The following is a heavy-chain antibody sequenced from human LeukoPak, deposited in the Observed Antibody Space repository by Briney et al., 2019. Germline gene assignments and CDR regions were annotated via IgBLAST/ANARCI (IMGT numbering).Heavy chain of an antibody. CDR3: ASSRGPSSSGPFDP. J-gene: IGHJ5*02. Sequence: PSETLSLTCAVSGGSISSGGYSWSWIRQPPGKGLEWIGYIYHSGSTYYNPSLKSRVTISLDTSENQFSLRLNSVTAADPAVYFCASSRGPSSSGPFDPWGQGILVTVSS. V-gene: IGHV4-30-2*02. CDR2: IYHSGST. D-gene: IGHD6-13*01. CDR1: GGSISSGGYS.